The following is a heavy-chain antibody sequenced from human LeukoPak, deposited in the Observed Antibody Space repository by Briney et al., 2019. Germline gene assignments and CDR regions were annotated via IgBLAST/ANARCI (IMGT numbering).Heavy chain of an antibody. V-gene: IGHV5-51*01. D-gene: IGHD6-19*01. CDR3: ARHRKQWLGAYYYYGMDV. CDR1: GYSFTSYR. CDR2: IYPGDSDT. Sequence: GESLKISCKGSGYSFTSYRIGWVRQMPGKGLEWMGIIYPGDSDTRYSPSFQGQVTISADKSISAAYLQWSSLKASDTAMYYCARHRKQWLGAYYYYGMDVWGQGTTVTVSS. J-gene: IGHJ6*02.